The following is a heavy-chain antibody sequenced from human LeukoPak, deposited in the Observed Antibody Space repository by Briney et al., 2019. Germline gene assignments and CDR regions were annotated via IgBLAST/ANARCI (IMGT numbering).Heavy chain of an antibody. V-gene: IGHV3-30*02. Sequence: GGSLRLSCAASGFTFSNNGMHWVRQAPGKGLEWVAFIRYDGSNKYYADSVKGRFTISRDNSKNTLYLQMNSLRAEDTAVYYCANPKGYYDSSALIGGYWGQGTLVTVSS. J-gene: IGHJ4*02. D-gene: IGHD3-22*01. CDR3: ANPKGYYDSSALIGGY. CDR2: IRYDGSNK. CDR1: GFTFSNNG.